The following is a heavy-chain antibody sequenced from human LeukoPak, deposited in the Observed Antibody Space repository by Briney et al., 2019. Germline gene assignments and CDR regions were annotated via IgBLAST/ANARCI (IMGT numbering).Heavy chain of an antibody. J-gene: IGHJ3*02. CDR1: GFTFSNYA. V-gene: IGHV3-23*01. Sequence: QPGGSLRLSCAASGFTFSNYAMSWARQAPGKGLEWVSAISGSGGSTYYADSVKGRFTISRDNSKNTLYLQVKSLRAEDTAVYYCARLVRDAFDIWGQGTMVTVSS. CDR3: ARLVRDAFDI. CDR2: ISGSGGST.